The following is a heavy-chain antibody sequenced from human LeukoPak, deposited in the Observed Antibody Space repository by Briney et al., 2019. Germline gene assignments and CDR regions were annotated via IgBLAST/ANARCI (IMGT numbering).Heavy chain of an antibody. CDR3: ASKTVAGTYYYYGMDV. V-gene: IGHV1-69*04. D-gene: IGHD6-19*01. CDR2: IIPILGIA. J-gene: IGHJ6*02. Sequence: SVKVSCKASGYTFTSYAISWVRQAPGQGLEWMGRIIPILGIANYAQKFQGRVTITADKSTSTAYMELSSLRSEDTAVYYCASKTVAGTYYYYGMDVWGQGTTVTVSS. CDR1: GYTFTSYA.